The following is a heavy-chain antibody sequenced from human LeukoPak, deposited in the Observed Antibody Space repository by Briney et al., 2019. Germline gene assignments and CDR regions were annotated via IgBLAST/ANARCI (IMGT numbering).Heavy chain of an antibody. CDR1: GFTFSSYG. J-gene: IGHJ6*02. CDR3: AKGYYSNLSYYYYYGMDV. Sequence: PGGSLRLSCAASGFTFSSYGMHWVRQAPGKGLEWVAVISYDGSNKYYADSVKGRFTISRDNSENTLYLQMNSLRAEDTAVYYCAKGYYSNLSYYYYYGMDVWGQGTTVTVSS. V-gene: IGHV3-30*18. CDR2: ISYDGSNK. D-gene: IGHD4-11*01.